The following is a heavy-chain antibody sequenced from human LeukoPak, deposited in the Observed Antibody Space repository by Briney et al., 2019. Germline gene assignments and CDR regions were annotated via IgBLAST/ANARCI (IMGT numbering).Heavy chain of an antibody. Sequence: GGSLRLSCAASGFTFSSYAMSWVRQAPGKGLEWVSGISGSGGSTKYADPVKGRFTISRDNSKNTLYLQMNSLRAEDTAVYYCAKEEYSSSYDYWGQGTLVTVSS. D-gene: IGHD6-6*01. CDR2: ISGSGGST. CDR3: AKEEYSSSYDY. J-gene: IGHJ4*02. CDR1: GFTFSSYA. V-gene: IGHV3-23*01.